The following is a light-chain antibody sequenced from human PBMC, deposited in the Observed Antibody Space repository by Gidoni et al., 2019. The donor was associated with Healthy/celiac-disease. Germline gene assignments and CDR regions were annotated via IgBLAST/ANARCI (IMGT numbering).Light chain of an antibody. V-gene: IGKV4-1*01. CDR2: WAS. CDR3: QHPPGS. CDR1: QSVLYSSNNKNY. J-gene: IGKJ2*03. Sequence: DIVMTQSPDSLAVSLGERATINCKSSQSVLYSSNNKNYLAWYQQKPGQPPKLLIYWASTRESGVPDRFSVSGSGTDFTLTISSLQAEDVAVYYCQHPPGSFGQGTKLEIK.